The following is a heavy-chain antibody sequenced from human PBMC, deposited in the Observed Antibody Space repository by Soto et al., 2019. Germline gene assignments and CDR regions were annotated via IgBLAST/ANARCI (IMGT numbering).Heavy chain of an antibody. V-gene: IGHV4-39*07. J-gene: IGHJ6*02. CDR1: GDSISSNNYY. CDR2: MYHSGNT. CDR3: ARPLYSYGPMDV. Sequence: PSETLSLTCTVSGDSISSNNYYWGWIRQPPGKGLEWIGSMYHSGNTYHNPSLKSRVTISVDTSKNQLSLNLRSVTAADTAVYYCARPLYSYGPMDVWGQGSTVTVSS. D-gene: IGHD5-18*01.